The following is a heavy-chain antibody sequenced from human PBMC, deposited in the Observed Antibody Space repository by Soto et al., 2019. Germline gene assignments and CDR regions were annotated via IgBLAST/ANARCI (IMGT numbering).Heavy chain of an antibody. J-gene: IGHJ6*02. CDR1: GLPVAGSY. Sequence: GGSLRLSCVASGLPVAGSYMAWVRQAPGKGLEWATVIYNDGTTYYSQSVEGRFTISRDTSKNTLYLQMDRLRDEDTAVYYCVRPLPSGQTHARDVWGQGTTVTVSS. V-gene: IGHV3-53*01. CDR2: IYNDGTT. CDR3: VRPLPSGQTHARDV. D-gene: IGHD3-10*01.